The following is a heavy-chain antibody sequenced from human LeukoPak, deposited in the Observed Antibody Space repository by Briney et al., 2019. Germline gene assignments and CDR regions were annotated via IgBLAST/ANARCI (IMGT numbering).Heavy chain of an antibody. Sequence: SETLSLTCAVSGYSISSGYYWGWIRQPPGKGLDWIGSIYYSGSTYYNPSLKSRVTISVDTSKNQFSLKLSSVTAADTAVYYCARSLLRFTAFDIWGQGTMVTVSS. J-gene: IGHJ3*02. CDR2: IYYSGST. D-gene: IGHD3-3*01. CDR3: ARSLLRFTAFDI. V-gene: IGHV4-38-2*01. CDR1: GYSISSGYY.